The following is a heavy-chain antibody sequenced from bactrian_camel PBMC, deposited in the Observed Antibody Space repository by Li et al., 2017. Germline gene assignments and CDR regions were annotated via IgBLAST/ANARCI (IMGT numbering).Heavy chain of an antibody. D-gene: IGHD1*01. CDR1: GFIFSMCA. CDR3: AAGEPRGGSCLLEYSNY. CDR2: VGTDGTT. J-gene: IGHJ4*01. V-gene: IGHV3S53*01. Sequence: HVQLVESGGGSVQAGGSVTLSCVSSGFIFSMCAMGWYRQAPGKERELVGSVGTDGTTTYADSMKGRFTISKDNTKNILYLQMNALKPEDTGMYYCAAGEPRGGSCLLEYSNYWGQGTQVTVS.